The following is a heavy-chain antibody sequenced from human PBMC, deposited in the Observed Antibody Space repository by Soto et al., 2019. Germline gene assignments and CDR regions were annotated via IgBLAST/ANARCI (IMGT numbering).Heavy chain of an antibody. CDR2: IPYKGNT. Sequence: QVHLQQSGPGLVKPSETLSLNCSVSGDSITRSLYYWVWVRQTPDKGLDWFASIPYKGNTYYTPSHKSRLAISRYTSKNQCSLSLSSVTAADTAICYCARHLWTGLVTGFASWGQGTLVTVSS. D-gene: IGHD1-1*01. V-gene: IGHV4-39*01. CDR3: ARHLWTGLVTGFAS. J-gene: IGHJ4*02. CDR1: GDSITRSLYY.